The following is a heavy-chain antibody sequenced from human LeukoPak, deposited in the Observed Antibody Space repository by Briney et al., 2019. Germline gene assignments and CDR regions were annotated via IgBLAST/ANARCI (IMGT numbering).Heavy chain of an antibody. CDR2: ISAYNGNT. D-gene: IGHD3-16*02. J-gene: IGHJ1*01. CDR1: GYTFTSYG. CDR3: ARDPVWGSYRRIGYFQH. V-gene: IGHV1-18*01. Sequence: GASVKVSCKASGYTFTSYGISWVRQAPGQGLEWMGWISAYNGNTNYAQKLQGRVTMTTDTSTSTAYMELRSLRSDDTAVYYCARDPVWGSYRRIGYFQHWGQGTLVTVSS.